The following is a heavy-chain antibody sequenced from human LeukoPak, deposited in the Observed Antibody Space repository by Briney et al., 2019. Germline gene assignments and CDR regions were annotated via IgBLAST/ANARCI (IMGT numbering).Heavy chain of an antibody. CDR3: ARDSGSYLFDY. Sequence: SETLSLTCAVYGGSFSGYYWSWIRQPPGKGLEWIGEINHSGSTNYNPSLKSRVTISVDTSKNQFSLKLSSVTAADTAVYYCARDSGSYLFDYWGQGTLVTVSS. CDR2: INHSGST. CDR1: GGSFSGYY. J-gene: IGHJ4*02. V-gene: IGHV4-34*01. D-gene: IGHD1-26*01.